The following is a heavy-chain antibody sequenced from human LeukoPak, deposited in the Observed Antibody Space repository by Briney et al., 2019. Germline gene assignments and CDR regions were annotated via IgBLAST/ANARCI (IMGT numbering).Heavy chain of an antibody. V-gene: IGHV4-4*09. D-gene: IGHD2-2*01. J-gene: IGHJ4*02. CDR1: GGSISSYY. CDR2: IYTSGST. Sequence: PSETLSLTCTVSGGSISSYYWSWIRQPPGKGLEWIGYIYTSGSTNYNPSLKSRVTISVDTSKNQFSLKLRSVTAADTAVYYCARAAYVVVPAASGYYFDYWGQGTLVTVSS. CDR3: ARAAYVVVPAASGYYFDY.